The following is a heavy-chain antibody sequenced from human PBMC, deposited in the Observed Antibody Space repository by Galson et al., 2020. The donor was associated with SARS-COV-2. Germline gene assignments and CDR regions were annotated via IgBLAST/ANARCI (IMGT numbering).Heavy chain of an antibody. V-gene: IGHV1-18*04. D-gene: IGHD3-22*01. CDR3: ARDHEIIMYYYDSSGYQKVMGDY. CDR2: ISAYNGNT. J-gene: IGHJ4*02. Sequence: ASVKVSCKASGYTFTSYGSSWVRQAPGQGLEWMGWISAYNGNTNYAQKLQGRVTMTTDTSTSTAYMELRSLRSDDTAVYYCARDHEIIMYYYDSSGYQKVMGDYWGQGTLVTVSS. CDR1: GYTFTSYG.